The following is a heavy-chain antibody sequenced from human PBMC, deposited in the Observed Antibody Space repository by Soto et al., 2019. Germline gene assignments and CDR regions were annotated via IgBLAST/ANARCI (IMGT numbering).Heavy chain of an antibody. CDR3: ANNTLTGGSRPGFGDYVPY. D-gene: IGHD3-9*01. V-gene: IGHV3-23*01. CDR1: GFNFNNYA. J-gene: IGHJ4*02. Sequence: EVQLLESGGGVTPPGGSLRLSCVASGFNFNNYAMSWVRQAPGKGLEWVAAMSGVGGSIYYADSVKGRFTISRDNSKNTLFLQMSSLRADDTAVYYCANNTLTGGSRPGFGDYVPYGGQGTLVTVSS. CDR2: MSGVGGSI.